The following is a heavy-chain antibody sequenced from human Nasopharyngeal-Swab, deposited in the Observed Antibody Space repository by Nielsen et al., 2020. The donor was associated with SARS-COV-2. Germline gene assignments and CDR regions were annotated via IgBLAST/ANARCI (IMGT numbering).Heavy chain of an antibody. D-gene: IGHD5-12*01. V-gene: IGHV3-23*01. CDR2: ISGSDHTT. Sequence: GESLNISCAASGITFRSYAIGWVRQAPGKGLEWVSVISGSDHTTYYADSVKGRFTISRDNSKNTVNLQMNSLRVEDTAIYYCAKDRDSGDDSDDYYHYYGMDVWGQGTTVTVFS. CDR1: GITFRSYA. J-gene: IGHJ6*02. CDR3: AKDRDSGDDSDDYYHYYGMDV.